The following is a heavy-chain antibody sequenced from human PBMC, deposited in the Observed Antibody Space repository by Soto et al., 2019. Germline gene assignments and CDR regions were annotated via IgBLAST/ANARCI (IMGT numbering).Heavy chain of an antibody. D-gene: IGHD5-12*01. CDR3: ARPRWLQDPRTGAWVTYYYGMDV. Sequence: QVQLVESGGGVVQPGRSLRLSCAASGFTFSSYAMHWVRQAPGKGLEWVAVISYDGSNKYYADSVKGRFTISRDNSKNTLYLQMNSLRAKDTAVYYCARPRWLQDPRTGAWVTYYYGMDVWGQGTTVTVSS. CDR2: ISYDGSNK. V-gene: IGHV3-30-3*01. CDR1: GFTFSSYA. J-gene: IGHJ6*02.